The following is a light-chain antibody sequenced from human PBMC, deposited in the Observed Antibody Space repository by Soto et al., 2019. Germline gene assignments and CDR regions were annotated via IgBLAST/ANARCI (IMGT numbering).Light chain of an antibody. CDR2: KAS. CDR3: KQYKSYSYT. J-gene: IGKJ2*01. V-gene: IGKV1-5*03. Sequence: DIQMTQSPSTLSASVGDRVTITCRASQSISSWLAWYQQKPGKAPRLLIYKASSLDSGVPSRFSGSGSGTEFTLTISSLQPADFATYYCKQYKSYSYTFGQGTKLEIK. CDR1: QSISSW.